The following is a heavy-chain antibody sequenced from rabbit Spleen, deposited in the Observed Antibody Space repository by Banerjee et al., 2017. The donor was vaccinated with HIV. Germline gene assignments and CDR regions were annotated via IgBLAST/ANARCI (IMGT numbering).Heavy chain of an antibody. D-gene: IGHD7-1*01. Sequence: QSLEESGGDLVKPGASLTLTCKASGFSFSSYYYMCWVRQAPGKGLELIACIYGATGSSAWYANWAKGRFTISKTSSTTVTLQMTSLTAADTATYFCASTTASTTYGLNLWGPGTLVTVS. CDR2: IYGATGSSA. CDR3: ASTTASTTYGLNL. J-gene: IGHJ4*01. V-gene: IGHV1S40*01. CDR1: GFSFSSYYY.